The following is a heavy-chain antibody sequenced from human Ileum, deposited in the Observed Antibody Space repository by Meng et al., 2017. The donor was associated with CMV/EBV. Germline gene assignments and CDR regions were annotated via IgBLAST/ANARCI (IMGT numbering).Heavy chain of an antibody. Sequence: KVSCKASGYTVNYFYLHWVRQAPGQGPEWMGWVNPNNGGKDFAQKFQGRVNMTSDTSISTVYLELRRLTFDDTAVYYCARGPWGFDLWGQGTLVTSPQ. CDR3: ARGPWGFDL. D-gene: IGHD3-9*01. CDR1: GYTVNYFY. V-gene: IGHV1-2*02. J-gene: IGHJ4*02. CDR2: VNPNNGGK.